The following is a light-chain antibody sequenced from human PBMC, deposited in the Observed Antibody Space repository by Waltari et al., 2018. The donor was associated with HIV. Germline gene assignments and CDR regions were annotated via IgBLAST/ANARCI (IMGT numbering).Light chain of an antibody. CDR3: SSYTSSSPYA. Sequence: QSALTQPASVSGSAGQSITVSCTGTPSLVRGYNTLPWYQQHPGKAPKLMIYDVSNRPSGVSNRFSGSKSGNTASLTISGLQAEDEADYYCSSYTSSSPYAFGTGTKVTVL. V-gene: IGLV2-14*03. CDR2: DVS. CDR1: PSLVRGYNT. J-gene: IGLJ1*01.